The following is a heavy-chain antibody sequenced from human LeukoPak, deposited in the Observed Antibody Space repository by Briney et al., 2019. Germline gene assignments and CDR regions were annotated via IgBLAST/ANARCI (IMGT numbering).Heavy chain of an antibody. J-gene: IGHJ5*02. V-gene: IGHV1-2*02. Sequence: ASVKVSCKASGYTFADYYIHWVRQAPGQGLEWVGWMNPNSGDTNYARSFQGRVTMTRDTSISTAYMELSRLRFDDTAVYYCAKDPFDRMLPETWFDPWGQGTLVTVSS. CDR2: MNPNSGDT. CDR1: GYTFADYY. D-gene: IGHD2-8*01. CDR3: AKDPFDRMLPETWFDP.